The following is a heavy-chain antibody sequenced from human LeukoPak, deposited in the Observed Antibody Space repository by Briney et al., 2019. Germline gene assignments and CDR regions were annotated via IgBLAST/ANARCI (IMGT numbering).Heavy chain of an antibody. CDR1: GGSISSYY. V-gene: IGHV4-4*07. J-gene: IGHJ5*02. D-gene: IGHD2-2*01. Sequence: SETLSLTWTVSGGSISSYYWSWVRQPAGKGLGWIGRIYTSGSTNYNPSLKSRVAMSVDTSKNQFSLKLSSVTAADTAVYYCARDQVQPLKENWFDPWGQGTLVTVCS. CDR3: ARDQVQPLKENWFDP. CDR2: IYTSGST.